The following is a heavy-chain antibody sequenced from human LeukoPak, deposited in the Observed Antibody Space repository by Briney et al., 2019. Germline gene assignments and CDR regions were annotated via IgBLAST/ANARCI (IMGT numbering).Heavy chain of an antibody. V-gene: IGHV4-31*03. Sequence: SETLSLTCTVSGGSISSGGYYWSWSRQHPGKGLEWIGYIYYSGSTYYNPSLKSRVTISVDTSKNQFSLKLSSVTAADTAVYYCARDARYCSSTSCHYYMDVWGKGTTVTVSS. D-gene: IGHD2-2*01. CDR1: GGSISSGGYY. CDR2: IYYSGST. J-gene: IGHJ6*03. CDR3: ARDARYCSSTSCHYYMDV.